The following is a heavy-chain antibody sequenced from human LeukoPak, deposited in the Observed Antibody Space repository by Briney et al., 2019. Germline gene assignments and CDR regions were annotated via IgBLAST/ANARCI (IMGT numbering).Heavy chain of an antibody. V-gene: IGHV3-9*01. Sequence: GGSLRLSCAASGFTFDNYAMHWVRQAPGKGLEWASGISWNSGSIGYADSVKGRFTISRDNAKNSLYLQMNSLRAEDTALYYCAKDIGQRLDIFDYWRQGTLVTVSS. CDR1: GFTFDNYA. J-gene: IGHJ4*02. CDR2: ISWNSGSI. CDR3: AKDIGQRLDIFDY. D-gene: IGHD6-25*01.